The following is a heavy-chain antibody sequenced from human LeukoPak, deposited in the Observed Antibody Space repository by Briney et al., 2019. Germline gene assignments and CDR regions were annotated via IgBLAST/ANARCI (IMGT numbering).Heavy chain of an antibody. CDR1: GYTFTSYY. CDR2: INPSGGST. CDR3: ARALGEVYDFWSGYYYGY. V-gene: IGHV1-46*01. J-gene: IGHJ4*02. Sequence: ASVKVSCKASGYTFTSYYMHWVRQAPGQGLEWMGIINPSGGSTSYAQKFQGRVTMTRDMSTSTVYMELSSLRSEDTAVYYCARALGEVYDFWSGYYYGYWGQGTLVTVSS. D-gene: IGHD3-3*01.